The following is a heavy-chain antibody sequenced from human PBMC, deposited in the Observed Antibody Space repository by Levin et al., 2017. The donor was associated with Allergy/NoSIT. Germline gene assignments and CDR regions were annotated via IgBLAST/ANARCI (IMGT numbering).Heavy chain of an antibody. CDR2: INPNSGDT. Sequence: RGESLKISCKASGYTVTGHYMHWVRQAPGQGLEWMGWINPNSGDTHYAPKFQGRVTMTRDTSISTVYMELNSLRSDDTAVYYCAGGAVNVVVVAAADYWGQGTLVTVSS. J-gene: IGHJ4*02. CDR3: AGGAVNVVVVAAADY. D-gene: IGHD2-15*01. CDR1: GYTVTGHY. V-gene: IGHV1-2*02.